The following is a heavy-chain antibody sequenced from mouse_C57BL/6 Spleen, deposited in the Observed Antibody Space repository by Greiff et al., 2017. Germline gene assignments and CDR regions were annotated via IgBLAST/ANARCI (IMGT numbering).Heavy chain of an antibody. Sequence: QVQLQQPGAELVMPGASVKLSCKASGYTFTSYWMHWVKPRPGQGLEWIGEIDPSDSYTNYNQKFKGKSTLTVDKSSSTAYMQLSSLTSEDSAVYYCARPDYYGSSYGFAYWGQGTLVTVSA. CDR2: IDPSDSYT. CDR1: GYTFTSYW. J-gene: IGHJ3*01. D-gene: IGHD1-1*01. V-gene: IGHV1-69*01. CDR3: ARPDYYGSSYGFAY.